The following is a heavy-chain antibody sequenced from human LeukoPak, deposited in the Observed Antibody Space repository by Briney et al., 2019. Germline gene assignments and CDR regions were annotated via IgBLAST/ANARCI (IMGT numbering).Heavy chain of an antibody. V-gene: IGHV4-34*01. CDR2: INHSGST. D-gene: IGHD4-17*01. CDR1: GGSFSGYY. J-gene: IGHJ5*02. Sequence: SETLSLTCAVYGGSFSGYYWSWIRQPPGKGLEWIGEINHSGSTNYNPSLKSRVTISVDTSKNQFSLKLSSVTAADTAVYYCARVVTTVTTWYNWFDPWGQGTLVTVSS. CDR3: ARVVTTVTTWYNWFDP.